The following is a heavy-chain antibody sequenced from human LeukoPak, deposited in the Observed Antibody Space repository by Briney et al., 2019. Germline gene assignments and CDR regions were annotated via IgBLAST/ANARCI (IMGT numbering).Heavy chain of an antibody. CDR1: GFTFSSYG. J-gene: IGHJ4*02. Sequence: PGGSLRLSCAASGFTFSSYGMHWVRQAPGKGLEWVAFIRYDGSNKYYADSVKGRFTISRDNSKNTLYLQMNSLRAEDTAVYYCARVGGSGSYYDYWGQGTLVTVSS. V-gene: IGHV3-30*02. D-gene: IGHD3-10*01. CDR2: IRYDGSNK. CDR3: ARVGGSGSYYDY.